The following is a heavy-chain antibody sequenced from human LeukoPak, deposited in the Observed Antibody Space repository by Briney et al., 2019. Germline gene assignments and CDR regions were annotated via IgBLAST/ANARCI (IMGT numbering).Heavy chain of an antibody. J-gene: IGHJ4*02. CDR1: GLTFSSYA. Sequence: PGGSLRLSCAASGLTFSSYAMHWVRQAPGKGLEWVAVISYDGSNKYYADSVKGRFTISRDNSKNTLYLQMNSLRAEDTAVYYCARDIAVADLDYWGQGTLVTVSS. CDR2: ISYDGSNK. D-gene: IGHD6-19*01. CDR3: ARDIAVADLDY. V-gene: IGHV3-30*04.